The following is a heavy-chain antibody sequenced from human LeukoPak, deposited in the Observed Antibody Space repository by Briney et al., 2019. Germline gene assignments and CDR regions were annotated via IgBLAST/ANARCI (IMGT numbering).Heavy chain of an antibody. CDR1: GFTFSSYW. Sequence: QAGGSLRLSCAASGFTFSSYWMHWVRQAPGKGLVWVSRINSDGSSTSYADSVKGRFTISRDNAKNTLYLQMNSLRAEDTAVYYCARAGADRSGVLPYHYYFDYWGQGTLVTVSS. CDR2: INSDGSST. J-gene: IGHJ4*02. CDR3: ARAGADRSGVLPYHYYFDY. V-gene: IGHV3-74*01. D-gene: IGHD3-10*01.